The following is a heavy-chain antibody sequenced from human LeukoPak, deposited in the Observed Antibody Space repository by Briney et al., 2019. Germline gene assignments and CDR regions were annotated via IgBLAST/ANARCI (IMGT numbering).Heavy chain of an antibody. D-gene: IGHD3-10*01. CDR1: GYTFTGYY. V-gene: IGHV1-2*02. J-gene: IGHJ5*02. CDR3: ARDRIMVRGVPRVAWFDP. Sequence: GASVKVSCKASGYTFTGYYMHWVRQAPGQGLEWMAWINPNSGGTNYAQKFQGRVTMTRDTSISTAYMELSRLRSDDTAVYYCARDRIMVRGVPRVAWFDPWGQGTLVTVSS. CDR2: INPNSGGT.